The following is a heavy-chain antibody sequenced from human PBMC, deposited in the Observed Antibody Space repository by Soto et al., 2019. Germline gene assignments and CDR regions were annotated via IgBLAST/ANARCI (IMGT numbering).Heavy chain of an antibody. D-gene: IGHD6-13*01. CDR3: ARVESGTFDY. V-gene: IGHV4-59*11. CDR2: IFYSGST. CDR1: GCSISNHY. J-gene: IGHJ4*02. Sequence: PSETLSLTCTVSGCSISNHYWGWIRQPPGKGLYWIGYIFYSGSTNYNPSLKSRITISVDTSKNQFSLKLTSVTAADTALYYCARVESGTFDYWGQGTLVTVS.